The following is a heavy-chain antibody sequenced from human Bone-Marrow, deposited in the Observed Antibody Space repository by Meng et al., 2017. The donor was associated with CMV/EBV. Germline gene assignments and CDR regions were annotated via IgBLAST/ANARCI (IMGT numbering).Heavy chain of an antibody. V-gene: IGHV3-23*01. Sequence: GESLKISCEASGFPFSSYGMHWVRQAPGKGLEWVSAISGSGGSTYYADSVKGRFTISRDNSKNTLYLQMNSLRAEDTAVYYCAKDTQGRVVPARDAFDIWGQGTMVTVSS. J-gene: IGHJ3*02. D-gene: IGHD2-2*01. CDR2: ISGSGGST. CDR1: GFPFSSYG. CDR3: AKDTQGRVVPARDAFDI.